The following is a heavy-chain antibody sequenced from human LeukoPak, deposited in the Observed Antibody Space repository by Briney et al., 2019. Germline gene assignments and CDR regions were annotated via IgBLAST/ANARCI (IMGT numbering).Heavy chain of an antibody. Sequence: GGSLRLSCAASGFTFSSYSMNWVRQAPGKGLEWVSSISSSSSYIYYADSVKGRFTISRDNAKTSLYLQMNSLRAEDTAVYYCARDLSGIAGYTYGRGIDYWGQGTLVTVSS. CDR3: ARDLSGIAGYTYGRGIDY. D-gene: IGHD5-18*01. CDR1: GFTFSSYS. V-gene: IGHV3-21*01. CDR2: ISSSSSYI. J-gene: IGHJ4*02.